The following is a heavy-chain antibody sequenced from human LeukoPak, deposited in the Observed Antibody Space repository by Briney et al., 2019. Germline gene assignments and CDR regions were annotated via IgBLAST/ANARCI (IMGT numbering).Heavy chain of an antibody. CDR1: GGSFSGYY. D-gene: IGHD3-22*01. V-gene: IGHV4-59*01. J-gene: IGHJ6*03. Sequence: SETLSLTCAVYGGSFSGYYWSWIRQPPGKGLEWIGDIYYSGSTNYNPSLKSRVTISVDTSKNQFSLKLSSVTAADTAVYYCTRGSIAYYYMDVWGKGTTVTISS. CDR2: IYYSGST. CDR3: TRGSIAYYYMDV.